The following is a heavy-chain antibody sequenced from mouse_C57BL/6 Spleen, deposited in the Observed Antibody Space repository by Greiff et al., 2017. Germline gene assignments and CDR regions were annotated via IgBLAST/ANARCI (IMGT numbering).Heavy chain of an antibody. Sequence: EVQGVESGGDLVKPGGSLKLSCAASGFTFSSYGMSWVRQTPDKRLEWVATISSGGSYTYYPDSVKGRFTISRDNAKNTLYLQMSSLKSEDTAMYYCARTSYYSNPFFDYWGQGTTLTVSS. CDR2: ISSGGSYT. CDR3: ARTSYYSNPFFDY. CDR1: GFTFSSYG. J-gene: IGHJ2*01. V-gene: IGHV5-6*01. D-gene: IGHD2-5*01.